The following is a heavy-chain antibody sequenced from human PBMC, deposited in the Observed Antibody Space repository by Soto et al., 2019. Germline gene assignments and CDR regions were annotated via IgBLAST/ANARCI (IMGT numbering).Heavy chain of an antibody. CDR3: AREKYCSSTSCYSRQGMDV. Sequence: SVKVSCKASGGTFSSYAISWVRQAPGQGLEWMGGIIPIFGTANYAQKFQGRVTITADESTSTAYMELSSLRSEDTAVYYCAREKYCSSTSCYSRQGMDVWGQGTTVTVSS. CDR1: GGTFSSYA. CDR2: IIPIFGTA. D-gene: IGHD2-2*01. J-gene: IGHJ6*02. V-gene: IGHV1-69*13.